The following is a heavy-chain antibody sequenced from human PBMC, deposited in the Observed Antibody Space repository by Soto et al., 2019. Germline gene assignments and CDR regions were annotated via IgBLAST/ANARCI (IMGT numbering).Heavy chain of an antibody. J-gene: IGHJ6*02. V-gene: IGHV4-59*12. CDR1: GGSISGFY. CDR3: ARDRYGLDV. Sequence: SETLSLTCTVSGGSISGFYWSWIRQPPGKGLEWIGYIYYSGSTNYNPSLGSRVTISVDTSKNQFSLKLTSLSAAVTAVYFCARDRYGLDVWGQGTAGTVSS. CDR2: IYYSGST.